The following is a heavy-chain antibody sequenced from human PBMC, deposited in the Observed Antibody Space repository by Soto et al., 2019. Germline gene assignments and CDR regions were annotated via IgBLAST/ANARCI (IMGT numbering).Heavy chain of an antibody. CDR1: GFTFSRYS. V-gene: IGHV3-48*02. J-gene: IGHJ4*02. CDR2: ITSSSTTI. CDR3: ARDLFGDYNY. Sequence: GGSLRLSCAASGFTFSRYSMNWVRQAPGKGLEWVSYITSSSTTIYYADSVKGRFTISRDNALNSLYLHMHSLRDEDTAVYYCARDLFGDYNYWGQGTLVTVSS. D-gene: IGHD4-17*01.